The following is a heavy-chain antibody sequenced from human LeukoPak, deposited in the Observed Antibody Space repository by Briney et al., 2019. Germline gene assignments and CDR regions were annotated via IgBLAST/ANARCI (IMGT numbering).Heavy chain of an antibody. V-gene: IGHV4-59*08. Sequence: SETLSLIFTVSGVSINGYHWSWIRQPPGKGPEWIGHINYRGGTTYNPSLKSRITLFVDTSKRQFSLKLTSVTAADTAMYYCARHGDGGTYPLDYWGRGTLVTVSS. CDR2: INYRGGT. CDR1: GVSINGYH. D-gene: IGHD1-26*01. J-gene: IGHJ4*02. CDR3: ARHGDGGTYPLDY.